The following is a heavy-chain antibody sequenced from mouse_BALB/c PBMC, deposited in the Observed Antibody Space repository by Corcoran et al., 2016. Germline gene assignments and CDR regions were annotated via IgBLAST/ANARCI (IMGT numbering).Heavy chain of an antibody. CDR2: IDPANGNT. CDR3: ANWDWNLGV. V-gene: IGHV14-3*02. J-gene: IGHJ1*02. Sequence: EVQLQQSGAELVKPGASVKLSCTASGFNIKDTYMHWVKQRPEQGLEWIGRIDPANGNTQYDPKFQGKDTITEDTSSNTAYLQLSSLTSEDTDVYDGANWDWNLGVCGVGIMVTVTS. CDR1: GFNIKDTY.